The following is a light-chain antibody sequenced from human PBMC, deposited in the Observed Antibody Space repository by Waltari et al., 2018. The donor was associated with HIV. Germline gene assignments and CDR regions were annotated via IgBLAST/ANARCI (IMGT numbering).Light chain of an antibody. CDR1: SSNIGSNT. CDR3: AAWDGSLNGHVV. Sequence: QSVLPQPPSASGTPGQRVTISCSGSSSNIGSNTVNCYQQLPGTAPKLLIYSNNQRPSGVPDRFSGSKSGTSASLAISGLQSEDEADYYCAAWDGSLNGHVVFGGGTKLTVL. V-gene: IGLV1-44*01. J-gene: IGLJ2*01. CDR2: SNN.